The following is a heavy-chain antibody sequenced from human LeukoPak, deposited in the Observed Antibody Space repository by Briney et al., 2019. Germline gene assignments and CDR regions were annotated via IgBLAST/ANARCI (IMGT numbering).Heavy chain of an antibody. CDR3: ARGVNTYLWFGGDYMDV. CDR1: GYTFTSYD. D-gene: IGHD3-16*01. J-gene: IGHJ6*03. CDR2: MNPNSGNT. V-gene: IGHV1-8*01. Sequence: ASVKVSCKTSGYTFTSYDLNWVRQATGQGLEWMGWMNPNSGNTGYAQKFQGRVTITRNTSISTAYMELSSLRSEDTAVYYCARGVNTYLWFGGDYMDVWGKGSTVTVSS.